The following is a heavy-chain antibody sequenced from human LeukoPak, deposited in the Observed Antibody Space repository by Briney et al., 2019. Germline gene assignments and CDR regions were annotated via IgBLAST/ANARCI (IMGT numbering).Heavy chain of an antibody. J-gene: IGHJ5*02. V-gene: IGHV4-59*01. D-gene: IGHD3-10*01. Sequence: SETLSLTCTVSGGSISSYYWSWIRQPPGKGLEWIGYICYSGSTNYNPSLKSRVTISVDTSKNQFSLKLSSVTAADTAVYYCARVVGYYYGSGKNWFDPWGQGTLVTVSS. CDR1: GGSISSYY. CDR3: ARVVGYYYGSGKNWFDP. CDR2: ICYSGST.